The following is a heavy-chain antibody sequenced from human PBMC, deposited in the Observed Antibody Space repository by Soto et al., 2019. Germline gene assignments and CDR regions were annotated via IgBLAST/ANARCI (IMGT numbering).Heavy chain of an antibody. CDR1: GYTFTSYG. CDR3: ARDFSRFGELLYSTD. J-gene: IGHJ4*02. V-gene: IGHV1-18*01. CDR2: ISAYNGNT. Sequence: ASVKVSCKASGYTFTSYGISWVRQAPGQGLEWMGWISAYNGNTNYAQKLQGRVTMTTDTSTSTAYMELRSLRSDDTAVYYCARDFSRFGELLYSTDWGQGTLVTVSS. D-gene: IGHD3-10*01.